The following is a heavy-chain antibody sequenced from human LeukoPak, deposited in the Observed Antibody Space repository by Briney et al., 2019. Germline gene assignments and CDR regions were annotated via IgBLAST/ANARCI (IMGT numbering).Heavy chain of an antibody. V-gene: IGHV3-23*01. D-gene: IGHD3-22*01. CDR2: ISGSGGST. CDR1: GFTFSSYA. Sequence: PGGSLRLSCAASGFTFSSYAMSWVRQAPGKGLEWVSAISGSGGSTYYADSVKGRFTISRDNSKNTLYLQMNSLRAEDTAVYYCAKDESSGYYYDSSGYYYGYWGQGTLVTVSS. CDR3: AKDESSGYYYDSSGYYYGY. J-gene: IGHJ4*02.